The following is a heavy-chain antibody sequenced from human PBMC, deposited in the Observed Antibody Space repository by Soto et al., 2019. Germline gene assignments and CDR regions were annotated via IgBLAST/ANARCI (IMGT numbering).Heavy chain of an antibody. CDR1: GGSFSGYY. D-gene: IGHD3-22*01. V-gene: IGHV4-34*01. CDR3: ARGGIGVSSKDYYYYYMDV. CDR2: INHSGST. J-gene: IGHJ6*03. Sequence: QVQLQQWGAGLLKPSETLSLTCAVYGGSFSGYYWSWIRQPPGKGLEWIGEINHSGSTNYNPSLKSQVTISVDTSKNQFSLKLSSVTAADTAVYYCARGGIGVSSKDYYYYYMDVWGKGTKVTDSS.